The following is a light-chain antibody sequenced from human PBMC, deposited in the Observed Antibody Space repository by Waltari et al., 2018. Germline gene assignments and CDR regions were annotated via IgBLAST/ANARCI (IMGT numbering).Light chain of an antibody. CDR1: QTINTL. V-gene: IGKV1-5*03. CDR2: KAS. J-gene: IGKJ4*01. Sequence: DIQMTQSPSTLSASVGDRVTITCRASQTINTLLAWHQQKPGKPPNLLIYKASSLESGVPSRFSGSGSGTEFTLSISSLQPDDFATYDCQQYKSFPFTFGGGTKVEVK. CDR3: QQYKSFPFT.